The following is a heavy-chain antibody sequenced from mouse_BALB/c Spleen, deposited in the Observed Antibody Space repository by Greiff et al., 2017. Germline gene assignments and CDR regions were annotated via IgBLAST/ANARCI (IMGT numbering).Heavy chain of an antibody. CDR3: ARGGLTGTDY. D-gene: IGHD4-1*01. J-gene: IGHJ2*01. CDR1: GYTFTSYW. V-gene: IGHV1S81*02. CDR2: INPSNGRT. Sequence: VQLQQPGAELVKPGASVKLSCKASGYTFTSYWMHWVKQRPGQGLEWIGEINPSNGRTNYNEKFKSKATLTVDKSSSTAYMQLSSLTSEDSAVYYCARGGLTGTDYWGQGTTLTVSS.